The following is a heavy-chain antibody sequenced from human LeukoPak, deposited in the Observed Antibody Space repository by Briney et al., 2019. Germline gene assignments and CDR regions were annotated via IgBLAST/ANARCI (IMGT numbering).Heavy chain of an antibody. CDR2: ISWDGGST. J-gene: IGHJ4*02. CDR1: GFTFDDYA. CDR3: AKDIGGSGRNGMGFDY. Sequence: GGSLRLSCAASGFTFDDYAMHWVRQAPGKGLEWVSLISWDGGSTYYADSVKGRFTISRDNSKNSLYLQMNSLRAEDTALYGCAKDIGGSGRNGMGFDYWGQGTLVTVSS. D-gene: IGHD1-1*01. V-gene: IGHV3-43D*04.